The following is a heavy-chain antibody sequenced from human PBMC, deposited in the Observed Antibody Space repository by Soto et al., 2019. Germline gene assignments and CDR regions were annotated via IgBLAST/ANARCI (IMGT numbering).Heavy chain of an antibody. J-gene: IGHJ5*02. CDR2: IYYSGST. CDR1: GGSISSSSYY. Sequence: PSETLSLTCTVSGGSISSSSYYWGWIRQPPGKGLEWIGSIYYSGSTYYNPSLKSRVTISVDTSKNQFSLKLSSVTAADTAVYYCARQYNFWSYNWFDPWGQGTLVTGSS. CDR3: ARQYNFWSYNWFDP. V-gene: IGHV4-39*01. D-gene: IGHD3-3*01.